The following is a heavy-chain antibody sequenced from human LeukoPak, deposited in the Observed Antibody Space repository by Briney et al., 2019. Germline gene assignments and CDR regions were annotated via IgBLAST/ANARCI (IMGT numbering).Heavy chain of an antibody. Sequence: GGSLRLSCAASGFTFSSYGMHWVRQAPGKGLEWVAVIWYDGSNEYYADSVKGRLTISRDNSKNTLYLQMNSLRAEDTAVYYCARDRGYSGYGYFDYWGQGTLVTVSS. J-gene: IGHJ4*02. CDR1: GFTFSSYG. CDR2: IWYDGSNE. V-gene: IGHV3-33*01. CDR3: ARDRGYSGYGYFDY. D-gene: IGHD5-12*01.